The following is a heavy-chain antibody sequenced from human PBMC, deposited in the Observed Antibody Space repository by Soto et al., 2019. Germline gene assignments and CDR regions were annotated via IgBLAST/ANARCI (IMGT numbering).Heavy chain of an antibody. D-gene: IGHD5-12*01. CDR3: AGHDVATPFDY. J-gene: IGHJ4*02. V-gene: IGHV4-39*01. Sequence: SETLSITCAFSVGSISISSCSWGRHRQPPGKGLEWIGSIYYSGSTYYNPSLKSRGTISVDTSKTQFSLKLSSVTAADTAVYYCAGHDVATPFDYWGQGTLVTVSS. CDR2: IYYSGST. CDR1: VGSISISSCS.